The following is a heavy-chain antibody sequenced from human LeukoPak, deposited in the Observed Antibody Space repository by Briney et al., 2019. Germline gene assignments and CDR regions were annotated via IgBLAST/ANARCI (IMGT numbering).Heavy chain of an antibody. CDR2: IYYSGST. V-gene: IGHV4-31*03. D-gene: IGHD2-15*01. CDR3: ARGGRSGAFDI. CDR1: GGSISSGGYY. Sequence: PSETLSLTCTVSGGSISSGGYYWSWIRQHPGKGLEWIGYIYYSGSTYYNPSLKSRVTISVDTSKNQFSLKLSSVTAADTAVYYCARGGRSGAFDIWGQGTMVTVSS. J-gene: IGHJ3*02.